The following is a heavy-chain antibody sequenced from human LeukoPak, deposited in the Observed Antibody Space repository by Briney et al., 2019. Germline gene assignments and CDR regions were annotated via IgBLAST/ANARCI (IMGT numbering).Heavy chain of an antibody. CDR2: ISSSSSYI. J-gene: IGHJ4*02. Sequence: GGSLRLSCAASGFTFSSYSMNWVRQAPGKGLEWVSSISSSSSYIYYADSVKGRFTISRDNAKNSLYLQMNSLRAEDTAVYYCAKGLTWRGSFDFWGQGTLVTVSS. CDR3: AKGLTWRGSFDF. CDR1: GFTFSSYS. D-gene: IGHD3-16*01. V-gene: IGHV3-21*04.